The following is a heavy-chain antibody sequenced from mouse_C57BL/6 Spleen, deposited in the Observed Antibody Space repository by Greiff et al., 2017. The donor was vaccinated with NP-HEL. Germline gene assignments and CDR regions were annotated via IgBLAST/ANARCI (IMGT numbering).Heavy chain of an antibody. CDR3: ARVSLYYYGSSYDAMDY. Sequence: EVQGVESGGGLVKPGGSLKLSCAASGFTFSSYAMSWVRQTPEKRLEWVATISDGGSYTYYPDNVKGRFTISRDNAKNNLYLQMSHLKSEDTAMYYCARVSLYYYGSSYDAMDYWGQGTSVTVSS. CDR2: ISDGGSYT. J-gene: IGHJ4*01. V-gene: IGHV5-4*01. D-gene: IGHD1-1*01. CDR1: GFTFSSYA.